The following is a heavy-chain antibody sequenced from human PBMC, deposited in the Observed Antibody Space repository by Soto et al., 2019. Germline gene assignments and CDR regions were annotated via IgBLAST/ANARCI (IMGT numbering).Heavy chain of an antibody. D-gene: IGHD3-22*01. Sequence: QVQLVESGGGAVPPGRSLRLSCAASGFTFSDYGMNWVRQAPGKGLEWVAIIWYDGSKKYYADSVKGRFTISRDNSKNTVYLQMNSLRDEGTAVYYCARAPSSANFDYWGQGNLVTVSS. CDR3: ARAPSSANFDY. V-gene: IGHV3-33*01. J-gene: IGHJ4*02. CDR1: GFTFSDYG. CDR2: IWYDGSKK.